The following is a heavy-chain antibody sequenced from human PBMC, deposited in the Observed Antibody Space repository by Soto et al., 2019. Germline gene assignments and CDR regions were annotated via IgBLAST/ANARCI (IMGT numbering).Heavy chain of an antibody. V-gene: IGHV4-30-4*01. D-gene: IGHD3-10*01. CDR3: ASPGGRYGPGSYYDYGMDV. CDR2: IYYSGST. Sequence: PSETLSLTCTVSGGSISSGDYYWSWIRQPPGKGLEWIGYIYYSGSTYYNPSLKSRVTISVDTSKNQFSLKLSSVTAADTAVYYCASPGGRYGPGSYYDYGMDVWGQGTTVTVSS. J-gene: IGHJ6*02. CDR1: GGSISSGDYY.